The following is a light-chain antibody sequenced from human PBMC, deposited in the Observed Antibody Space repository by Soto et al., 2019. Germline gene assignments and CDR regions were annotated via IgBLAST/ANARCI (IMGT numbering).Light chain of an antibody. CDR1: QSMSSY. CDR2: AAS. J-gene: IGKJ2*01. CDR3: QQSYSTPYT. Sequence: DIQMTQSPSSLSASVGDRVTITCRASQSMSSYLNWYQQKPGKAPKFLIYAASYLQSGVPSRFRGSGSGTDFTLTISSLQPEDSATYYCQQSYSTPYTFGQGTKLEIK. V-gene: IGKV1-39*01.